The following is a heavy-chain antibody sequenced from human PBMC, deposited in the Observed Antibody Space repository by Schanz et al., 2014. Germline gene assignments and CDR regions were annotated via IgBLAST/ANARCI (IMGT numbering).Heavy chain of an antibody. D-gene: IGHD6-13*01. CDR3: ARDGVDAAAGGNY. V-gene: IGHV1-46*03. CDR1: GYTFTSDS. Sequence: QVQLVQSGAEAKKPGASVKVSCKASGYTFTSDSMHWVRQAPGQGLDWMGMINPTGGSTTYAQKFQGRVTMTRDTSTSTVYMELSSLRSEDTAVYYCARDGVDAAAGGNYWGQGTLVTVSS. J-gene: IGHJ4*02. CDR2: INPTGGST.